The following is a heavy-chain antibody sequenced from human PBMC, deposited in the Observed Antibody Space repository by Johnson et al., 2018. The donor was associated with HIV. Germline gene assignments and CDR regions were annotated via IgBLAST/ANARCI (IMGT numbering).Heavy chain of an antibody. J-gene: IGHJ3*02. Sequence: QVQLVESGGGVVQPGRSLRLSCAASGFTFSSYAMHWVRQAPGKGLEWVAVISYDGSNKYYADAVKGRFTISRDNSKNTLYLQMNSLKTEDTTVYYGTTGISWFGAITFDIWGQGTMVTVSS. V-gene: IGHV3-30-3*01. CDR3: TTGISWFGAITFDI. CDR1: GFTFSSYA. CDR2: ISYDGSNK. D-gene: IGHD3-10*01.